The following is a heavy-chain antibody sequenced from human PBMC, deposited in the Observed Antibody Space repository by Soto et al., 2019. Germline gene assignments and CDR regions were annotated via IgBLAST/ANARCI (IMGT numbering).Heavy chain of an antibody. V-gene: IGHV4-31*03. J-gene: IGHJ5*02. CDR1: GGSISSGGYY. Sequence: SETLSLTCTVSGGSISSGGYYWSWIRQHPGKGLEWIGYIYYSGRTYYNPSLHSRVSIAVDTTENQFSLKLTSVTAADTSVYYCARGSFSSSPSWFDPWGRGTLVTVSS. CDR2: IYYSGRT. CDR3: ARGSFSSSPSWFDP. D-gene: IGHD6-19*01.